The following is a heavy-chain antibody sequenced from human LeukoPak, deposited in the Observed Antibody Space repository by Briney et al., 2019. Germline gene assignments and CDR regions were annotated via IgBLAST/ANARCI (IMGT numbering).Heavy chain of an antibody. V-gene: IGHV3-48*03. CDR3: ARGGAGSGYYTELDY. CDR1: GFTFSSCE. J-gene: IGHJ4*02. CDR2: ISSSGSTV. D-gene: IGHD3-22*01. Sequence: GGSLRLSCAASGFTFSSCEMNWVRQAPGKGLEWASYISSSGSTVNYADSVKGRFTISRDNAKNSLYLQMNSLRGEDTAVYYCARGGAGSGYYTELDYWGQGTLVTVSS.